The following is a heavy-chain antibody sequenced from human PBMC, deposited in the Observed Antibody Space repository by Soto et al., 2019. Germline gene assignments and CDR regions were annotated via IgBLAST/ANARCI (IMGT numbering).Heavy chain of an antibody. J-gene: IGHJ4*02. CDR2: MSGSGGTT. CDR1: GFTFRFSFSSYA. V-gene: IGHV3-23*01. CDR3: AKGVSFSPAFYFDS. Sequence: EVQLLESGGGLVQPGGSLRVSCPASGFTFRFSFSSYAMAWVRRAPGKGLEWVAGMSGSGGTTYYADSVKGRFTVSRDNSNNTLYLEMKSLRAEDTGVYYCAKGVSFSPAFYFDSWGQGTLVTVSS. D-gene: IGHD1-26*01.